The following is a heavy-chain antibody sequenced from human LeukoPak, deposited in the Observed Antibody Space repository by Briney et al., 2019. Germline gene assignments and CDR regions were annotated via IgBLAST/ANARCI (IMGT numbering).Heavy chain of an antibody. Sequence: ASVKVSCKASGYTFTSYYMHWVRQAPGQGLEWMGIINPSGGSTSYAQKFQGRVTMTRDTPTSTVYMELSSLRSEDTAVYYCASEGGYCSSTSCSRGTNNGMDVWGQGTTVTVSS. J-gene: IGHJ6*02. D-gene: IGHD2-2*03. CDR1: GYTFTSYY. CDR3: ASEGGYCSSTSCSRGTNNGMDV. CDR2: INPSGGST. V-gene: IGHV1-46*01.